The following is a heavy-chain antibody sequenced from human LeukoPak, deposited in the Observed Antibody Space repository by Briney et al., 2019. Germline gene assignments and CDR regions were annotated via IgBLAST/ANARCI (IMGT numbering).Heavy chain of an antibody. CDR2: ISSSSSYI. CDR3: ARDTLTHPPNLDY. CDR1: GFTFSSYS. Sequence: KTGGSLRLSCAASGFTFSSYSMNWVRQAPGKGLEWVSSISSSSSYIYYADSVKGRFTISRDNAKNSLYLQMNSLRAEDTAVYYCARDTLTHPPNLDYWGQGTLVTVSS. J-gene: IGHJ4*02. V-gene: IGHV3-21*01.